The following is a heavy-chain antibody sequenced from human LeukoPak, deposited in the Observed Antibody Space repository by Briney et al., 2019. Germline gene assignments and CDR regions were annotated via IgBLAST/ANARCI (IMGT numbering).Heavy chain of an antibody. CDR3: ARDSEDCSGGSCYYLKVNWFDP. D-gene: IGHD2-15*01. Sequence: ASVKVSCKVSGYTFTSYGISWVRQAPGQGLEWMGWISAYNGNTNYAQKLQGRVTMTTDTSTSTAYMELRSLRSDDTAVYYCARDSEDCSGGSCYYLKVNWFDPWGQGTLVTVSS. V-gene: IGHV1-18*01. J-gene: IGHJ5*02. CDR1: GYTFTSYG. CDR2: ISAYNGNT.